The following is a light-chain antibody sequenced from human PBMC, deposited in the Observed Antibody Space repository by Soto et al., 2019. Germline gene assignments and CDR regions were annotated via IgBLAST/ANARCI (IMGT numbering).Light chain of an antibody. CDR2: GAY. V-gene: IGKV3-20*01. CDR3: HPYGTSPWT. CDR1: QSVSSSA. Sequence: EIVLTQSPGTLSVSPGERATLSCRAGQSVSSSALAWYQQQRGQAPRLLVFGAYNRATGIPDRFSGSGSGTDFTLTITRVEPEDFAVYYCHPYGTSPWTFGQGTKVEIK. J-gene: IGKJ1*01.